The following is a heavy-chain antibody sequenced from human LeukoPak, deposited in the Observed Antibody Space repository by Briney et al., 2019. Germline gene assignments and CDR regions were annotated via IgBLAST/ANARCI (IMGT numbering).Heavy chain of an antibody. CDR1: GYTFTVYY. CDR3: ARSATGTTAFDI. V-gene: IGHV1-2*02. D-gene: IGHD1-7*01. J-gene: IGHJ3*02. CDR2: INPNSGGT. Sequence: ASVKVSRKASGYTFTVYYIHLVRQAPGQGLEWMGWINPNSGGTNYAQKFQGRVTMTRDTAISTAYMELSRLRPDDTAVYYCARSATGTTAFDIWGQGTMVTVSS.